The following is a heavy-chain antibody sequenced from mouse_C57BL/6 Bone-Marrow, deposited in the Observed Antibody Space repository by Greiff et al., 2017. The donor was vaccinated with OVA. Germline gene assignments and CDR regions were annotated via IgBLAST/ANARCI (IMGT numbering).Heavy chain of an antibody. J-gene: IGHJ4*01. Sequence: QVQLQQPGAELVKPGASVKMSCKASGYTFTSYWITWVKQRPGQGLEWIGDIYPGSGSTNYNEKFKSKATLTVDTSSSTAYMQLSSVTSEDSAVYYCARGSSLYYYAMDYWGQGTSVTVSS. V-gene: IGHV1-55*01. D-gene: IGHD1-1*01. CDR3: ARGSSLYYYAMDY. CDR1: GYTFTSYW. CDR2: IYPGSGST.